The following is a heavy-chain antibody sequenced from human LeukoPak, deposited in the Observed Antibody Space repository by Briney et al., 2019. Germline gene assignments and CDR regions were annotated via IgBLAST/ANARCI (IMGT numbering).Heavy chain of an antibody. CDR3: ARGRAVSSTGGY. CDR1: GYTFTGYY. J-gene: IGHJ4*02. CDR2: ISPNSGGT. D-gene: IGHD6-19*01. V-gene: IGHV1-2*02. Sequence: ASVKVSCKASGYTFTGYYMHWVRQAPGKGLEWMGWISPNSGGTNYAEKYQGRVTMSRDTSISTPYMELSRLRSDDTAIYYCARGRAVSSTGGYWGQGTLVTVSS.